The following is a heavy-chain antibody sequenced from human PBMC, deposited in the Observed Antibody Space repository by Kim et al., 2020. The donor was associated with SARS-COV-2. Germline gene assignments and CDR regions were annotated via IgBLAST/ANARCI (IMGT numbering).Heavy chain of an antibody. D-gene: IGHD2-15*01. Sequence: SETLSLTCTVSGGSISSSSYYWGWIRQPPGKGLEWIGSIYYSGSTYYNPSLKSRVTISVDTSKNQFSLKLSSVTAADTAVYYCARQTYCSGGSCYFWRALSSGTPRETTEDYWGQGTLVTVSS. CDR2: IYYSGST. V-gene: IGHV4-39*01. J-gene: IGHJ4*02. CDR3: ARQTYCSGGSCYFWRALSSGTPRETTEDY. CDR1: GGSISSSSYY.